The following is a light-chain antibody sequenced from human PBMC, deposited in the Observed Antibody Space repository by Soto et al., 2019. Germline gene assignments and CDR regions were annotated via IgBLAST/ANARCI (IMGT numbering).Light chain of an antibody. CDR1: SSDVGGYKY. Sequence: QSVLTQPASVSGSPGQSITISCTGTSSDVGGYKYVSWYQHHPGQAPKLMIHAVNSRPSGVSTRFSGSKSGNTASLTISGLQPEDEADYYCSSYTSSSTLVFGGGTKLTVL. CDR3: SSYTSSSTLV. CDR2: AVN. V-gene: IGLV2-14*01. J-gene: IGLJ3*02.